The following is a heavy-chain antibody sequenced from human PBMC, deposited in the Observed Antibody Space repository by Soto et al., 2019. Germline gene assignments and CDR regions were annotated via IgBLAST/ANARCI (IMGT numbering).Heavy chain of an antibody. CDR2: ISYDGSDK. CDR1: GFPFTSYG. V-gene: IGHV3-30*03. Sequence: QVQLVESGGGVVQPGRSLRLSCAASGFPFTSYGMHWVREGPDKGLEWVAIISYDGSDKYYADSVKGRFTISRDNSKNTLYLQMNSLSPEDTALYYCFGGQYYFDYLGQGTLVIVSS. J-gene: IGHJ4*02. D-gene: IGHD3-10*01. CDR3: FGGQYYFDY.